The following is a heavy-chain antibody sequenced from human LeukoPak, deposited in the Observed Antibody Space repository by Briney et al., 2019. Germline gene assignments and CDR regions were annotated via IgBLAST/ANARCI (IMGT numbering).Heavy chain of an antibody. CDR1: GFTFSSYE. CDR2: ISSSGSTI. V-gene: IGHV3-48*03. J-gene: IGHJ4*02. CDR3: ARDYYGSGSTQFDY. Sequence: GGSLRLSCAASGFTFSSYEMNWVRQAPGKGLEWVSYISSSGSTIYYADSVKGRFNISRDNAKNSLYLQMNSLRAEDTAVYYCARDYYGSGSTQFDYWGQGTLVTVSS. D-gene: IGHD3-10*01.